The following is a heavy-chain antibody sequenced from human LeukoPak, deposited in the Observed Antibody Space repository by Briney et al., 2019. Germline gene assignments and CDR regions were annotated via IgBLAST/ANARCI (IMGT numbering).Heavy chain of an antibody. CDR1: GYTFTSYD. CDR3: ARGPPNWGFDY. V-gene: IGHV1-8*01. D-gene: IGHD7-27*01. CDR2: MSPNSGNT. J-gene: IGHJ4*02. Sequence: ASVKVSCKASGYTFTSYDINWVRRTGQGLEWMGWMSPNSGNTGYAQKFPGRVTMTRDTSISTAYMELSSLRSEDTAVYSCARGPPNWGFDYWGQGTLVTVSS.